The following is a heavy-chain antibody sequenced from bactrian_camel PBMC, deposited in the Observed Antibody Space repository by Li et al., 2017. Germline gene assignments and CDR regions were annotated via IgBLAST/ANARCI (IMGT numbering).Heavy chain of an antibody. J-gene: IGHJ6*01. D-gene: IGHD6*01. V-gene: IGHV3S6*01. CDR2: VLRDGGVT. CDR3: AAVGDCYGASWYRTVGRKPDFGY. CDR1: EDTYGDAC. Sequence: HVQLVESGGGSVQAGGSLTLSCVISEDTYGDACMSWFRQAPGKEREGVAGVLRDGGVTYYADSVKGRFTISRNNAKNTLCLRMNSLKVEDSAMYYCAAVGDCYGASWYRTVGRKPDFGYWGQGTQVTVS.